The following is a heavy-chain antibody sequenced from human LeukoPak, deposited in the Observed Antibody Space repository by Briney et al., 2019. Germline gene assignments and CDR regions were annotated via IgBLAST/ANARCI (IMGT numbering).Heavy chain of an antibody. J-gene: IGHJ4*02. D-gene: IGHD5-24*01. V-gene: IGHV3-30*04. Sequence: GRSLRLSCAASGFTFNFYVIHWVRQAPGKGLEWVAAISHDGNNKYYADSVKGRFTISRDNSKNTLYLQMNSLRAEDTAVYYCAKDPSRWLQTSGYFDYWGQGTLVTVSS. CDR1: GFTFNFYV. CDR3: AKDPSRWLQTSGYFDY. CDR2: ISHDGNNK.